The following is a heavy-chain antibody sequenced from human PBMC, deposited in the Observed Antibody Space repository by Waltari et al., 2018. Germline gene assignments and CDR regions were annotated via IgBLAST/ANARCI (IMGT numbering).Heavy chain of an antibody. CDR2: MNHNSGNT. CDR1: GYTFTSYD. CDR3: ARDVAVADSDLFDY. D-gene: IGHD6-19*01. J-gene: IGHJ4*02. V-gene: IGHV1-8*01. Sequence: VQLLESGAEVKKPGASVKVSCKASGYTFTSYDINWVRQATGQGLEWMGWMNHNSGNTGYAQNFQGRVTMTRNTSISTAYMELSSLRSEDTAVYYCARDVAVADSDLFDYWGQGTLVTVSS.